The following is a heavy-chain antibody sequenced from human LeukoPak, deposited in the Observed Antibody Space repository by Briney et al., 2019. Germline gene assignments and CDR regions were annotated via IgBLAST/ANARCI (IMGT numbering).Heavy chain of an antibody. CDR3: ARDGRTNIVVVPAAMFDY. CDR1: GYTFTSYG. J-gene: IGHJ4*02. Sequence: GASVKVSCKASGYTFTSYGISWVRRAPGQGLEWMGWISAYNGNTNYARKLQGRVTMTTDTSTSTAYMELRSLRSDDTAVYYCARDGRTNIVVVPAAMFDYWGQGTLVTVSS. CDR2: ISAYNGNT. V-gene: IGHV1-18*04. D-gene: IGHD2-2*01.